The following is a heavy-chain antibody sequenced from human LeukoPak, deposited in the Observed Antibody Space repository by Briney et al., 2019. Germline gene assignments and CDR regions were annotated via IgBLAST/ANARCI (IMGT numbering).Heavy chain of an antibody. D-gene: IGHD3-10*01. CDR1: GGSISSGGYY. V-gene: IGHV4-31*03. CDR3: ARGQDYGSGTHDY. CDR2: IYYSGST. Sequence: SETLSLTCTVSGGSISSGGYYWSWIRQHPGKGLEWIGYIYYSGSTYYNPSLKSRVTISVDTSKNQFSLKLSSVTAADTAVYYCARGQDYGSGTHDYWGQGTLVTVSS. J-gene: IGHJ4*02.